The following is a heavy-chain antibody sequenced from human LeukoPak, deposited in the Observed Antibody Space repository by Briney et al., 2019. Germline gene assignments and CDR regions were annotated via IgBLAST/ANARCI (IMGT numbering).Heavy chain of an antibody. Sequence: PSETLSLTCAVYGGSFSGYYWSWIRQPPGKGLEWIGEINHSGSTNYNPSLESRVTISVDTSKNQFSLKLSSVTAADTAVYYCARGQYYYDSSGYYSRNYYYYYGMDVWGQGTTVTVSS. CDR2: INHSGST. D-gene: IGHD3-22*01. CDR1: GGSFSGYY. CDR3: ARGQYYYDSSGYYSRNYYYYYGMDV. V-gene: IGHV4-34*01. J-gene: IGHJ6*02.